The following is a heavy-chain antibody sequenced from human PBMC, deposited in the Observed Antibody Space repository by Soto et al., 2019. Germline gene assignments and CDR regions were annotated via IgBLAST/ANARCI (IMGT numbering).Heavy chain of an antibody. CDR3: AGVREDYGGRHAFDI. Sequence: QVQLQESGPGLVKPSQTLSLTCTVSGGSISSGGYYWSWIRQHPGKDLEWIGYIYYSGSTYYNPSLKSRVTISVDTSKNQFSLMLSSVTAADTAVYCGAGVREDYGGRHAFDIWGQGTMVTVSS. J-gene: IGHJ3*02. D-gene: IGHD4-17*01. CDR2: IYYSGST. V-gene: IGHV4-31*03. CDR1: GGSISSGGYY.